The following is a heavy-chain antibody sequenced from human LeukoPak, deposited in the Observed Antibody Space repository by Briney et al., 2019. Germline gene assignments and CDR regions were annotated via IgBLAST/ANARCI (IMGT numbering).Heavy chain of an antibody. CDR2: ITSDSRYR. J-gene: IGHJ6*03. CDR1: GFSFSTYN. CDR3: AKDRVYGSGSYYNGNYYYYYYMDV. D-gene: IGHD3-10*01. Sequence: GGSLRLSREASGFSFSTYNMNWVRQAPGKGLEWISSITSDSRYRYYADSVKGRFTISRDNAKNSLYLQMNSLRAEDTAVYYCAKDRVYGSGSYYNGNYYYYYYMDVWGKGTTVTISS. V-gene: IGHV3-21*01.